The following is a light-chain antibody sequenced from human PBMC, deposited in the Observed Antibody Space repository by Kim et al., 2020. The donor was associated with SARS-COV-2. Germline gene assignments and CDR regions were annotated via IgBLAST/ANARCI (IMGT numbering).Light chain of an antibody. Sequence: QSALTQPASVSGSPGQSITISCTGTSSDVGGYNYVSWYQQHPGKAPKLMIYDVSKRPSGVSNRFSGSKSGNTASLTISGLQAEDEADYYCSSYTCSSTLVFGTGTKVTVL. J-gene: IGLJ1*01. CDR3: SSYTCSSTLV. V-gene: IGLV2-14*01. CDR2: DVS. CDR1: SSDVGGYNY.